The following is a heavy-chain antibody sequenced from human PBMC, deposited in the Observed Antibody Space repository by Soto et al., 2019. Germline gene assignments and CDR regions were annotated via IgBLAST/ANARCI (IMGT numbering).Heavy chain of an antibody. J-gene: IGHJ4*02. CDR2: IYHSGTT. D-gene: IGHD1-26*01. CDR1: GGSVSSGSYS. V-gene: IGHV4-61*01. Sequence: QVQLQESGPGLVKPSETLSLTCTVSGGSVSSGSYSWSWMRQPPGKGLEWIGYIYHSGTTNYNPSLKSRVTISVDTSKNQFSLKLSSVTAADTAVYYCARGGGSYYIAYWGQGTLVTASS. CDR3: ARGGGSYYIAY.